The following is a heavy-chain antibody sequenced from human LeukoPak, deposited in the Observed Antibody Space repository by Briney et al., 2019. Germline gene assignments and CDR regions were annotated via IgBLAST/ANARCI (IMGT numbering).Heavy chain of an antibody. Sequence: GGSLRLSCAASGFTFSSYGMHWVRQAPGKGLEWVAVIWYDGSNKYYADSVKGRFTISRDNSKNTLYLQMDSLRAEDTAVYYCARGDTVEDAFDIWGQGTMVTVSS. D-gene: IGHD4-23*01. CDR3: ARGDTVEDAFDI. J-gene: IGHJ3*02. CDR1: GFTFSSYG. CDR2: IWYDGSNK. V-gene: IGHV3-33*01.